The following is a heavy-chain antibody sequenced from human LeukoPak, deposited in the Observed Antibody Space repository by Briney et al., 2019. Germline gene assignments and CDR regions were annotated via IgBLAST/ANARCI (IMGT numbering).Heavy chain of an antibody. V-gene: IGHV4-4*02. CDR1: GASISSSYW. J-gene: IGHJ3*02. Sequence: PSGTLSLTCAVSGASISSSYWWSWVRQPPGKGLEWIGEIYHSGGTNYNPSLKSRVTISLDKSKNQFSLKLSSVTAADTAVYYCAREVRGATLGAFDIWGQGTMVTVSS. CDR2: IYHSGGT. CDR3: AREVRGATLGAFDI. D-gene: IGHD1-26*01.